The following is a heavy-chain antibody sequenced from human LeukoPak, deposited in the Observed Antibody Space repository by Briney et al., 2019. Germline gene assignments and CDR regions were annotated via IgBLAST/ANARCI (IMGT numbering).Heavy chain of an antibody. CDR1: GDSVSSNSAA. CDR3: ARGHEDSHYYYMDV. CDR2: TFYRSKWYN. Sequence: SQTLSLTCVISGDSVSSNSAAWNWIRQSPSRGLEWLGRTFYRSKWYNDYAVSVKSRIIINGDTSKNQFSLQLNSVTPEDTAVYYCARGHEDSHYYYMDVWDKGTTVTVSS. J-gene: IGHJ6*03. V-gene: IGHV6-1*01. D-gene: IGHD2-15*01.